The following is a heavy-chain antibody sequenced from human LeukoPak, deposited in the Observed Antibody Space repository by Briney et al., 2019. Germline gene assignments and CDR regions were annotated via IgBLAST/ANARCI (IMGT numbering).Heavy chain of an antibody. D-gene: IGHD2-2*01. V-gene: IGHV3-9*01. CDR3: ACQLLGEAFDI. CDR1: GFTFDDYA. Sequence: GGSLRLSCAASGFTFDDYAMHRVRQAPGKGLEWVSGISWNSGSIGYADSVKGRFTISRDNAKNSLYLQMNSLRAEDTALYYCACQLLGEAFDIWGQGTMVTVSS. J-gene: IGHJ3*02. CDR2: ISWNSGSI.